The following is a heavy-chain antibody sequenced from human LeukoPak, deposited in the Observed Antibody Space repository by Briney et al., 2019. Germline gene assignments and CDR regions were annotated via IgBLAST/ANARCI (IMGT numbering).Heavy chain of an antibody. CDR3: ARGGGHHHFDY. J-gene: IGHJ4*02. CDR2: ISVDSYTT. D-gene: IGHD1-14*01. V-gene: IGHV3-23*01. CDR1: GFTFSTYA. Sequence: GGSLRLSCAASGFTFSTYAMSWVRQAPGEGLEWVSAISVDSYTTYYADSVKGRFTISTDNSKSTVYLQMNSLRAEDTAVYYCARGGGHHHFDYWGQGTLVTVSS.